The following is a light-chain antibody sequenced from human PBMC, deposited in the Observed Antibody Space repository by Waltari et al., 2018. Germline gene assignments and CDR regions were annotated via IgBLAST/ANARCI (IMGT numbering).Light chain of an antibody. CDR1: DLPKKH. J-gene: IGLJ3*02. Sequence: SYELTQPPSVSVSPGQTARITRSGDDLPKKHAYWNRQKPGQAPVVVIYEDTKRPSGIPERFSGSSSGTMATFTISGAQVEDEADYYCYSTDSSGNHRVFGRGTKLTVL. CDR3: YSTDSSGNHRV. CDR2: EDT. V-gene: IGLV3-10*01.